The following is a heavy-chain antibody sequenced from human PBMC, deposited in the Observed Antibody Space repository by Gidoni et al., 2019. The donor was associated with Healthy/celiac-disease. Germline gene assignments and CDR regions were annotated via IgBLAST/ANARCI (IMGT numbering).Heavy chain of an antibody. CDR1: GYTFTSYG. D-gene: IGHD3-22*01. CDR2: ISAYNGNT. V-gene: IGHV1-18*01. CDR3: ARVSSGYPTGPYYYYGMDV. J-gene: IGHJ6*02. Sequence: QVQLVQSGAEVKKPGASVKVSCKASGYTFTSYGISWVRQAPGQGLEWMGWISAYNGNTNYAQKLQGRVTMTTDTSTSTAYMELRSLRSDDTAVYYCARVSSGYPTGPYYYYGMDVWGQGTTVTVSS.